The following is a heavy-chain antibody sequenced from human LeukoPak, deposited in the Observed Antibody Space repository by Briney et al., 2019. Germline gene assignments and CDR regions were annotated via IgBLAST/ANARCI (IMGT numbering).Heavy chain of an antibody. J-gene: IGHJ6*02. V-gene: IGHV3-30-3*01. D-gene: IGHD3-3*01. Sequence: PGGSLRLSCAASGFTFSSYAMHWVRQAPGKGLEWVAVISYDGSNKYYADSVKGRFTISRDNSKNTLYLQMNSLRAEDTAVYYCARGSFYRDYYYGMDVWGQGTTVTVSS. CDR2: ISYDGSNK. CDR3: ARGSFYRDYYYGMDV. CDR1: GFTFSSYA.